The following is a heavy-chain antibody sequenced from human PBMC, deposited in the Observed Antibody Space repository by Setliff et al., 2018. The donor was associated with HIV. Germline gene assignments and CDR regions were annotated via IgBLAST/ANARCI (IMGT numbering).Heavy chain of an antibody. CDR1: GFTFTNYS. CDR2: ISSTSAYT. D-gene: IGHD6-19*01. J-gene: IGHJ5*02. V-gene: IGHV3-21*01. CDR3: ARVGYSTGWYNWFDP. Sequence: GGSLRLSCSASGFTFTNYSMNWVRQPPGKGLEWVSSISSTSAYTYYADSVKGRFTISRDNANSSLYLQMNSLRAEDTAVYYCARVGYSTGWYNWFDPWGQGTLVTSPQ.